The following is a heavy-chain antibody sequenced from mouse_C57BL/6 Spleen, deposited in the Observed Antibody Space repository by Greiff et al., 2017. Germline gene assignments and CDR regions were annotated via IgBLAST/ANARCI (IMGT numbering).Heavy chain of an antibody. D-gene: IGHD2-4*01. CDR1: GYAFSSSW. CDR2: IYPGDGDT. V-gene: IGHV1-82*01. Sequence: QVQLQQAGPELVKPGASVKISCKASGYAFSSSWMNWVKQRPGKGLEWIGRIYPGDGDTNYNGKFKGKATLTADKSSSTAYMQLSSLTSEDSAVDFCAIYYDYDAWFADWGQGTLVNVSA. J-gene: IGHJ3*01. CDR3: AIYYDYDAWFAD.